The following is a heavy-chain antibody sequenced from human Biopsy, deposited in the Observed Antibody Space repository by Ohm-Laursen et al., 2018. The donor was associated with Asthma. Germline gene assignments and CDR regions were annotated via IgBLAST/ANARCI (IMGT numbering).Heavy chain of an antibody. V-gene: IGHV3-23*01. CDR1: GFTFSSYA. CDR2: ISGDAQRT. J-gene: IGHJ4*02. CDR3: AKDWKSLYVQYFFEY. Sequence: FLRLSCTASGFTFSSYALSWVRQAPGKGLEWVSGISGDAQRTYYEDSVKGRFTISRDNSKNTIYLQLNSLRAEDTAVYYCAKDWKSLYVQYFFEYWGQGALVTVSS. D-gene: IGHD5/OR15-5a*01.